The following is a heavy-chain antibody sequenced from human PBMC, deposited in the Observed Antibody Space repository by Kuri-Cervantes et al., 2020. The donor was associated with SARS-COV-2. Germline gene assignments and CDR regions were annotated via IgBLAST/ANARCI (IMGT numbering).Heavy chain of an antibody. CDR1: GYSISSGHY. D-gene: IGHD2-2*01. Sequence: SETLSLTCAVSGYSISSGHYWSWIRQPPGKGLEWIGYIYYSGSTNYNPSLKSRVTISVDTSKNQFSLKLSSVTAADTAVYYCARGYCSSTSCQKIYYYYGMDVWGQGTTVTVSS. V-gene: IGHV4-61*01. CDR3: ARGYCSSTSCQKIYYYYGMDV. J-gene: IGHJ6*02. CDR2: IYYSGST.